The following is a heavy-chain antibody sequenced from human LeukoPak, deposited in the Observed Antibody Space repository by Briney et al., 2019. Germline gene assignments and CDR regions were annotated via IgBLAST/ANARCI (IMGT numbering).Heavy chain of an antibody. Sequence: GGSLRLSCAASGFTFSSYAMSWVRQAPGKGLEWVAGISAGGGSTYYADSVKGRFTMSRDNSKNMLYLQLNSLRAEDTAVYYCAKGDPPTYYDILTGQDYWGQGTLVTVSS. CDR1: GFTFSSYA. D-gene: IGHD3-9*01. V-gene: IGHV3-23*01. CDR2: ISAGGGST. CDR3: AKGDPPTYYDILTGQDY. J-gene: IGHJ4*02.